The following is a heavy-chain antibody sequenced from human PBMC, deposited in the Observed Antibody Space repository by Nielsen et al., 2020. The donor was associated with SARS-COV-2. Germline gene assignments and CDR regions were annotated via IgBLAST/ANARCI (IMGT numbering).Heavy chain of an antibody. V-gene: IGHV3-30*03. J-gene: IGHJ4*02. Sequence: GESLKISCAASGFTFSSYGMHWVRQAPGKGLEWVAVISYDGSNKYYADSVKGRFTISRDESKNTLCLQMNSLRAEDTAVYYCTGGVGRYYFDYWGQGTLVTVSS. D-gene: IGHD3-16*01. CDR2: ISYDGSNK. CDR3: TGGVGRYYFDY. CDR1: GFTFSSYG.